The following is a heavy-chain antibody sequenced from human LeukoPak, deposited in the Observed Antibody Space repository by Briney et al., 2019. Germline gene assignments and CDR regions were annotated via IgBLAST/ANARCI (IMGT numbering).Heavy chain of an antibody. CDR3: ARDWSGPYYFDY. Sequence: PSQTLSLTCTVSGGSISSGTYYWNWIRQPAGKGLEWIGRISTSGSTNYNPSLKSRVTISVDTSKSQFSLKLTSVTAADTAVYYCARDWSGPYYFDYWGQGTLVTVSS. J-gene: IGHJ4*01. CDR1: GGSISSGTYY. V-gene: IGHV4-61*02. CDR2: ISTSGST. D-gene: IGHD3-3*01.